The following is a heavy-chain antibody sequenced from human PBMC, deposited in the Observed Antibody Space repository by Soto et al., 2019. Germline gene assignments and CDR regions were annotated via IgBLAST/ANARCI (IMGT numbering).Heavy chain of an antibody. D-gene: IGHD1-26*01. J-gene: IGHJ4*02. CDR1: GYTFTSYG. Sequence: QVHLVQSGAEVKKPGASVKVSCKGSGYTFTSYGITWVRQDPGQGLEWVGWISAHTGNTNYAQKLQGRDTVTRDPATSTPYMELRSRRSDDTAVYYCARGRYWEYWGQGALVTVSS. CDR3: ARGRYWEY. CDR2: ISAHTGNT. V-gene: IGHV1-18*01.